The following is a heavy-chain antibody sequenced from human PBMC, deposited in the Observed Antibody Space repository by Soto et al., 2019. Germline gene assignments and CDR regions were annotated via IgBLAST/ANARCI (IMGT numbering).Heavy chain of an antibody. J-gene: IGHJ4*02. V-gene: IGHV3-48*01. CDR3: AKDSDYDYIWGSYRYYYFDY. CDR2: FSGISSTI. Sequence: GGSLRLSCAASGFAFSGYSMNWVRQAPGKGLEWVSYFSGISSTIYYADSVKGRFTISRDNARNSLYLQMTSLRAEDTAVYYCAKDSDYDYIWGSYRYYYFDYWGQGTLVTVSS. CDR1: GFAFSGYS. D-gene: IGHD3-16*02.